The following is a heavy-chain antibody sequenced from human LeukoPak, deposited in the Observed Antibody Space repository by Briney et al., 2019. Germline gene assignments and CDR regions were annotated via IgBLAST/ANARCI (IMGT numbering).Heavy chain of an antibody. CDR1: GFTFSGSA. D-gene: IGHD4-17*01. CDR3: TRTSYGDYVYYYYMDV. V-gene: IGHV3-73*01. J-gene: IGHJ6*03. Sequence: GGSLRLSCAASGFTFSGSAMHWVRQASGKGLEWVGRIRSKANSYATAYAASVKGRFTISRDDSKNTAYLQMNSLKIEDTAVYYCTRTSYGDYVYYYYMDVWGKGTTVTVSS. CDR2: IRSKANSYAT.